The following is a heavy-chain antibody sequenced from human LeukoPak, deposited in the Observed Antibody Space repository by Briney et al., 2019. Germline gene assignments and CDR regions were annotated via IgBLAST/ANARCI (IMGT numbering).Heavy chain of an antibody. V-gene: IGHV3-23*01. CDR1: GFTFSSYA. J-gene: IGHJ4*02. CDR2: ISGSGGST. CDR3: AKDPMDDSSGYYFAFDY. Sequence: GGSLRLSCAASGFTFSSYAMSWVRQAPGKGLEWVSAISGSGGSTYYADSVKGRFTISRDNSKNTLYLQMNSLRAEDTAVYYCAKDPMDDSSGYYFAFDYWGLGTLVTVSS. D-gene: IGHD3-22*01.